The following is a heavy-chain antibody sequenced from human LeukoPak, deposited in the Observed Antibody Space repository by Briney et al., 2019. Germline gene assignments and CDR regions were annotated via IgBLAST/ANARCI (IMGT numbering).Heavy chain of an antibody. CDR3: ARGDVYFDY. CDR2: ISAYNRNT. Sequence: ASVEVSCKSSGYTFTNYDINWVRQAPGQGLEWMGWISAYNRNTNYAQKFQGRVTMTTDTSTTTAYMELRTLTSDDTAVYHCARGDVYFDYWGQGTLVTVSS. D-gene: IGHD5-24*01. J-gene: IGHJ4*02. V-gene: IGHV1-18*01. CDR1: GYTFTNYD.